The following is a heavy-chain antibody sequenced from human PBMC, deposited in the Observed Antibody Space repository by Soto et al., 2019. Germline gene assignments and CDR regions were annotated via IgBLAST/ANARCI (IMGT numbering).Heavy chain of an antibody. CDR3: ARVRFGELV. D-gene: IGHD3-10*01. Sequence: EVQLLESGGGLVQPGGSLRLSCAASGFTFSSYAMSWVRQAPGKGPEWVSIIGVGGGDRYYPESVKGRFTISRDNSRETLYLEMNSLRDEDKAVYYCARVRFGELVWGQGTLVTVSS. J-gene: IGHJ4*02. CDR2: IGVGGGDR. CDR1: GFTFSSYA. V-gene: IGHV3-23*01.